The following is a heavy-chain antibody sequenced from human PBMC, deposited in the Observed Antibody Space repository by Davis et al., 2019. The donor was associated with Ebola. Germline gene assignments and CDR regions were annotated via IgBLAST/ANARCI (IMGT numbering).Heavy chain of an antibody. CDR2: LNSDGSST. V-gene: IGHV3-74*01. D-gene: IGHD2-8*01. CDR1: GFTLSSYW. CDR3: AREGLIQGILYYGNWFDP. Sequence: GESLKISCAASGFTLSSYWMHWVRQAPGKGLVWLSRLNSDGSSTSYADSVKGRFTISRDNAKNSLYLQMNSLRAEDTAVYYCAREGLIQGILYYGNWFDPWGQGTLVTVSS. J-gene: IGHJ5*02.